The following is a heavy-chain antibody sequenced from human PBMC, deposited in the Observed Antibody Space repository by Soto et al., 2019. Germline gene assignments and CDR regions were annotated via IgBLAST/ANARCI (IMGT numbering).Heavy chain of an antibody. J-gene: IGHJ4*02. D-gene: IGHD6-19*01. CDR3: ASPREGQWLVFDH. V-gene: IGHV3-30*19. CDR2: ISKDGLDR. Sequence: PVGSLRLSCVVSGFTFSDFGMHWVRQSPGEGLAWVASISKDGLDRYYSESVKGRFTISRDDSKNTVFLQMNSPKVEDTAAYFCASPREGQWLVFDHWGQRTLVTVSS. CDR1: GFTFSDFG.